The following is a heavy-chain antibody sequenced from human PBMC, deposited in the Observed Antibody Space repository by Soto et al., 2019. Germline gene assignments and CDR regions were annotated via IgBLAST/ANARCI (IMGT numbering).Heavy chain of an antibody. V-gene: IGHV3-30*18. J-gene: IGHJ4*02. CDR2: ISYDGSNK. D-gene: IGHD5-12*01. CDR1: GFTFSSYG. CDR3: AKDPQRWLQFVFDY. Sequence: QVQLVESGGGVVQPGRSLRLSCAASGFTFSSYGMHWVRQAPGKGLEWVAVISYDGSNKYYADSVKGRFTISRDNSKNTLYLQMNSLRAEDTAVYYWAKDPQRWLQFVFDYWGQGTLVTVSS.